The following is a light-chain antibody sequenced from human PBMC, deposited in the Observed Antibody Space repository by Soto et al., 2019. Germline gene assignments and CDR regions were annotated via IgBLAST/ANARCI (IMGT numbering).Light chain of an antibody. CDR3: QQKHNGHPLT. CDR1: QSVCSS. V-gene: IGKV3-15*01. J-gene: IGKJ4*01. Sequence: EILMTQSAATLSVSPGERATHSCRASQSVCSSFAWYQQKPGQAPRLLSNTASTRTTGITARYSGSGSGTEFTTTIRSLQAEEVALYYYQQKHNGHPLTFGGGTKVEIK. CDR2: TAS.